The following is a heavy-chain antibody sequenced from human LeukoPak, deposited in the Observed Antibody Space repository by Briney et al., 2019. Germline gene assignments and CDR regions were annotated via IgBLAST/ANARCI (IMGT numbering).Heavy chain of an antibody. Sequence: PSETLSLTCAVYGGSFSGYYWSWIRQPPGKGLEWIGEINHSGSTNYNTSLKSRVTISVGTSKNQFSLKLGSVSAADTAVYYCARGAAADPWGQGTLVTVSS. CDR2: INHSGST. CDR3: ARGAAADP. CDR1: GGSFSGYY. J-gene: IGHJ5*02. V-gene: IGHV4-34*01. D-gene: IGHD6-13*01.